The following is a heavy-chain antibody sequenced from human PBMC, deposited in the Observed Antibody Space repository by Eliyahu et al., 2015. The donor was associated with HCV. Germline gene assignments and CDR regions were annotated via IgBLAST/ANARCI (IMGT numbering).Heavy chain of an antibody. D-gene: IGHD2-21*02. V-gene: IGHV1-69*04. CDR1: GGTFSSYA. CDR2: IIPILGIA. J-gene: IGHJ4*02. Sequence: QVQLVQSGAEVKKPGSSVKVSCKASGGTFSSYAISWVRQAPGQGLEWMGRIIPILGIANYAQKFQGRVTITADKSTSTAYMELSSLRSEDTAVYYCARDAPDGGDCNYWGQGTLVTVSS. CDR3: ARDAPDGGDCNY.